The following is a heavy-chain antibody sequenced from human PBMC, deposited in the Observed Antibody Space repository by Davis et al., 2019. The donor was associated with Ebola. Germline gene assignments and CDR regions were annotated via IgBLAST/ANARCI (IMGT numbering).Heavy chain of an antibody. CDR3: VKDTSNIWFDV. D-gene: IGHD2/OR15-2a*01. CDR1: GFTFSSYW. J-gene: IGHJ3*01. V-gene: IGHV3-7*03. CDR2: IKQDGSEK. Sequence: PGGSLRLSCAASGFTFSSYWMSWVRQAPGKGLEWVANIKQDGSEKYYVDSVKGRFTISRDNAKNTLHLQMNSLRVEDTAMYYCVKDTSNIWFDVWGQGTLVTVSA.